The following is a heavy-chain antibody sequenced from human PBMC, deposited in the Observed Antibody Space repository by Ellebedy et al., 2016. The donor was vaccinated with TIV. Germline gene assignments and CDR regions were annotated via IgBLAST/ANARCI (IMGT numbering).Heavy chain of an antibody. CDR1: GSSISSSSYY. D-gene: IGHD3-9*01. V-gene: IGHV4-39*07. J-gene: IGHJ4*02. Sequence: SETLSLXCTVSGSSISSSSYYWGWIRQPPGKGLEWIGSIYYSGSTYYNPSLKSRVTISVDTSKNQFSLKLSSVTAADTAVYYCARSRARGYDILTGYNFDYWGQGTLVTVSS. CDR3: ARSRARGYDILTGYNFDY. CDR2: IYYSGST.